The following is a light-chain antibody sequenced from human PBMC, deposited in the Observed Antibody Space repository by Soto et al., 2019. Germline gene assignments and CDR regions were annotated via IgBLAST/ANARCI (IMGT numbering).Light chain of an antibody. J-gene: IGLJ1*01. V-gene: IGLV2-14*01. CDR1: SSDVGYYNY. CDR2: DIT. CDR3: TSYTSSNTYV. Sequence: QSALTQPASVSGSPGQSITISCTGTSSDVGYYNYVSWYQQRPGKAPKLMIYDITTRPSGVSYRFSGSKSGNTASLTISGLQAEDEADYYCTSYTSSNTYVFGTGTKVTV.